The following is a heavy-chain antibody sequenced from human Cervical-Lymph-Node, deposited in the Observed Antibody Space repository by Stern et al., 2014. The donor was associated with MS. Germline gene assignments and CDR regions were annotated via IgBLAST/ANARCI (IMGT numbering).Heavy chain of an antibody. Sequence: VQLVESGAEVKKPGASVKISCTASGYTFTDNYLHWVRQAPGQGLEWMGIVTPNGANANYAQTFQGRVTMTTDMSTSTAYMELSSLRHDDTAVYFCARERAYVDAFDVWGQGTLVTVS. CDR2: VTPNGANA. CDR1: GYTFTDNY. CDR3: ARERAYVDAFDV. J-gene: IGHJ3*01. V-gene: IGHV1-46*01. D-gene: IGHD3-16*01.